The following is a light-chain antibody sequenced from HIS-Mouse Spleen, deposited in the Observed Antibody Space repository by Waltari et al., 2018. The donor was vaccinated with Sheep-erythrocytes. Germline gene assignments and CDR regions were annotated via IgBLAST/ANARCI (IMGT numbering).Light chain of an antibody. V-gene: IGLV3-1*01. J-gene: IGLJ2*01. CDR3: QAWDSSTVV. CDR2: QDS. Sequence: SYELTQPPSVSVSPGQTASIPCSGAKLGDKYDCWYQQKPGHSPVLVIYQDSKRPSGIPERFSGSNSGNTATLTISGTQAMDEADYYCQAWDSSTVVFGGGTKLTVL. CDR1: KLGDKY.